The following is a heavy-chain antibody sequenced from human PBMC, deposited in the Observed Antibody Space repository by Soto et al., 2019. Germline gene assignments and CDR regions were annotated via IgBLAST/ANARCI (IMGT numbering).Heavy chain of an antibody. D-gene: IGHD3-10*01. J-gene: IGHJ5*02. Sequence: SETLSLAGTVSVGSISSYYWSWIRQPAGKGLEWIGRIYTSGSTNYNPSLKSRVTMSVDTSKNQLSLKLSSVTAADTAVYYCARGEGYYGSGNPPWGPGTLVTVSS. CDR3: ARGEGYYGSGNPP. CDR2: IYTSGST. V-gene: IGHV4-4*07. CDR1: VGSISSYY.